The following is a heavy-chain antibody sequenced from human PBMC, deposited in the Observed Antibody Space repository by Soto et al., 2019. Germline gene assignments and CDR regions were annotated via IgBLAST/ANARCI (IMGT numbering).Heavy chain of an antibody. V-gene: IGHV4-59*01. CDR3: ARDGYCSGGSCYLDY. CDR2: IYYSGST. Sequence: SETLSLTCTVSGGSISSYYWSWIRQPPGKGLEWMGYIYYSGSTNYNPSLKSRVTISVDTSKNQFSLKLSSVTAADTDVYYCARDGYCSGGSCYLDYWGQGTLVTVSS. CDR1: GGSISSYY. D-gene: IGHD2-15*01. J-gene: IGHJ4*02.